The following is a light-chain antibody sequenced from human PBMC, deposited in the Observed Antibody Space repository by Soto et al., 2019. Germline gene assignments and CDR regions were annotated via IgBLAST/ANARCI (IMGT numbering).Light chain of an antibody. Sequence: DIKMTEFPSPLFASVGDRVTITCRASQSISSWLAWYQQKPGKAPKLLFYKASSLESGVPSRISSGGSGTEITLTISILQADVCATYCCQQYNCHPWTFGQGTKVDIK. V-gene: IGKV1-5*03. CDR1: QSISSW. CDR3: QQYNCHPWT. CDR2: KAS. J-gene: IGKJ1*01.